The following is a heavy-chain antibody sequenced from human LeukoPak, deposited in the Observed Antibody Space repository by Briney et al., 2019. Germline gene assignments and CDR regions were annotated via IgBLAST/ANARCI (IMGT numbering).Heavy chain of an antibody. J-gene: IGHJ4*02. CDR3: ATHSYYYGSGSYPHYLDY. D-gene: IGHD3-10*01. Sequence: PWGALRLSCAASGFIFEDNGMSWVRRAPGKGLEWVSGINWNGETTGYVDSVKGRFTISRDNAKNSLYLQMNSLRAEDTALYYCATHSYYYGSGSYPHYLDYWGQGTLVTVSS. CDR2: INWNGETT. CDR1: GFIFEDNG. V-gene: IGHV3-20*04.